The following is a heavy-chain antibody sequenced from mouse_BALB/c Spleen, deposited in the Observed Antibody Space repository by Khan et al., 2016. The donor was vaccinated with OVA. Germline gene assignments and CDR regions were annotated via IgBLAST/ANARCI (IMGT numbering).Heavy chain of an antibody. D-gene: IGHD2-14*01. V-gene: IGHV3-8*02. CDR1: GDSITSGY. CDR2: IIYTGYT. Sequence: EVQLEESGPSLVKPSQTLSLTCSVTGDSITSGYWNWIRKFPGNKLEYMGYIIYTGYTYYNPSLKSRISITRHTSKNQYYLQLNYVTDEDTATNYWARWTYRYAFVYWGQGTLVTVSA. J-gene: IGHJ3*01. CDR3: ARWTYRYAFVY.